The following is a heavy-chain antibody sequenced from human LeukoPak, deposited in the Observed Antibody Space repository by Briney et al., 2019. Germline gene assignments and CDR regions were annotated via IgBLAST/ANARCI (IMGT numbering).Heavy chain of an antibody. CDR1: GFTSSSQA. Sequence: GGSLRLSCAASGFTSSSQAMCWVRQAPGKGLEWVSSISGGGDSTYYADSVKGRFTISRDSSKNTLYLQVNSLRAEDTAVYYCAKGPLRGSSPNYWGQGTLVTVSS. CDR3: AKGPLRGSSPNY. V-gene: IGHV3-23*01. D-gene: IGHD3-10*01. CDR2: ISGGGDST. J-gene: IGHJ4*02.